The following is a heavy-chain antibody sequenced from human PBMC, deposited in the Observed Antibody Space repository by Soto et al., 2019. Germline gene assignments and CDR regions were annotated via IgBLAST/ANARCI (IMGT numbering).Heavy chain of an antibody. J-gene: IGHJ5*02. CDR2: MNPGSGKA. V-gene: IGHV1-8*01. D-gene: IGHD6-25*01. CDR3: VRMAAAGTLNWFDP. Sequence: QVQLVQSGAEVKKPGDSVKVSCKTSGYSFYNNDISWVRQATGQGLEWMGWMNPGSGKAGYADKFQGRVTMTRNAPISTAYMELSNLRSEDTAVYYCVRMAAAGTLNWFDPWGQGTLVSVSS. CDR1: GYSFYNND.